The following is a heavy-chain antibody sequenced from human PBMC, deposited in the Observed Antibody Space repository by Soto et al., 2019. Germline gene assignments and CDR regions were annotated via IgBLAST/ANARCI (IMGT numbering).Heavy chain of an antibody. D-gene: IGHD1-26*01. CDR3: ARVRATRPLLYFDY. J-gene: IGHJ4*02. CDR2: IYYSGST. Sequence: PSETLSLTCTVSGGSISSGGYYWSWIRQHPGKGLEWIGYIYYSGSTYYNPSLKSRVTISVDTSKNQFSLKLSSVTAADTAVYYCARVRATRPLLYFDYWGQGTLVTVSS. CDR1: GGSISSGGYY. V-gene: IGHV4-31*03.